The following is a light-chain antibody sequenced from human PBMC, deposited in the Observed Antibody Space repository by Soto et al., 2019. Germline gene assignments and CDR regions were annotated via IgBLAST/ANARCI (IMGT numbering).Light chain of an antibody. CDR1: SAYSGYA. CDR3: QTWSTGILV. Sequence: QLVLTQSPSASASLGASVKLTCTLTSAYSGYAIAWHQQQPEKGPRYLMKLNSDGSHSKGDGIPDRFSGSSSGAERYLTISSLQSDDEADYYCQTWSTGILVFGGGTKLTVL. CDR2: LNSDGSH. V-gene: IGLV4-69*02. J-gene: IGLJ2*01.